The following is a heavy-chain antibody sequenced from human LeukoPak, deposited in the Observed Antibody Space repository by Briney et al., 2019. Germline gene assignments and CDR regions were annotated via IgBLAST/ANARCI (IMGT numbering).Heavy chain of an antibody. CDR1: GFTFSSYW. J-gene: IGHJ6*03. CDR2: IKQDGSEK. Sequence: GGSLRLSCAASGFTFSSYWMSWVRQAPGKGLEWVANIKQDGSEKYYVDSVKGRFTISRDNAKNSLYLQMNSLRAEDTAVYYCARGQLELLSDYYYYMNVWGKGTTVTVSS. CDR3: ARGQLELLSDYYYYMNV. D-gene: IGHD1-1*01. V-gene: IGHV3-7*01.